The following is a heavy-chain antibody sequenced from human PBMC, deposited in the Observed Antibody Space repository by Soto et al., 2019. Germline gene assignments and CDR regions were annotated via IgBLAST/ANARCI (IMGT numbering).Heavy chain of an antibody. D-gene: IGHD3-9*01. CDR1: GGSISSYY. Sequence: PSETLSLTCTVSGGSISSYYWSWIRQPPGKGLEWIGYIYYSGSTNYNPSLKSRVTISVDTSKNQFSLKLSSVTAADTAVYYCARDKHIRYFDAYYFDYWGPGTLVTVSS. CDR3: ARDKHIRYFDAYYFDY. J-gene: IGHJ4*02. V-gene: IGHV4-59*01. CDR2: IYYSGST.